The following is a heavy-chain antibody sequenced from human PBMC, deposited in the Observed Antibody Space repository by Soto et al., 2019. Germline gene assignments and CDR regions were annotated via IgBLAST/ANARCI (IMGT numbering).Heavy chain of an antibody. J-gene: IGHJ6*02. CDR1: GFTFRSYG. CDR2: ISYDGSNK. Sequence: GGSLRLSCAASGFTFRSYGMHWVRQAPGKGPEWVAVISYDGSNKYYADSVKGRFTISRDNSKNTLYLQMNSLRAEDTAVYYCAKDSSVLLWFGEPDADYGMDVWGQGTTVTVSS. D-gene: IGHD3-10*01. V-gene: IGHV3-30*18. CDR3: AKDSSVLLWFGEPDADYGMDV.